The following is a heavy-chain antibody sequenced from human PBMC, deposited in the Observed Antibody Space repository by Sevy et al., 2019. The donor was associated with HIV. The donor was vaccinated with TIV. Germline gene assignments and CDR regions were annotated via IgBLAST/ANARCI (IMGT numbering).Heavy chain of an antibody. CDR1: GASIFNTAYY. Sequence: SETLSLTCIVSGASIFNTAYYWGWIRQSPGKGLEWIASIRHGGYTFYNPSLKSRVTISADTSKNQFSPKLTSVSAADTSIYYCVGPKLTYTNGWHYFDYWGQGTVVTVSS. D-gene: IGHD2-8*01. J-gene: IGHJ4*02. CDR2: IRHGGYT. CDR3: VGPKLTYTNGWHYFDY. V-gene: IGHV4-39*01.